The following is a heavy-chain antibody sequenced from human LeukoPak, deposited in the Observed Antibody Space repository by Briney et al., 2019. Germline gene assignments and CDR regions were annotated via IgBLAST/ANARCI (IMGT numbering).Heavy chain of an antibody. CDR2: IYYSGST. Sequence: SETLSLTCTVSGGSISSSSYYWGWIRQPPGKGLEWIGSIYYSGSTYYNPSLKSRVTISVDTSKNQFSLQLSSVTAADTAVYYCARRQRSWGLSGFDYWGQGTLVTVSS. D-gene: IGHD3-10*01. CDR1: GGSISSSSYY. J-gene: IGHJ4*02. V-gene: IGHV4-39*01. CDR3: ARRQRSWGLSGFDY.